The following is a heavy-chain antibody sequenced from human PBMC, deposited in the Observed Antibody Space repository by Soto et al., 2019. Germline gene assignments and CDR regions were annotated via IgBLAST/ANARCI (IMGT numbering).Heavy chain of an antibody. J-gene: IGHJ4*02. CDR3: VRGGSHSFDY. D-gene: IGHD1-26*01. V-gene: IGHV3-7*05. CDR2: IKEDGSEK. CDR1: GFIFSNFW. Sequence: EVQLVESGAGLVQPGGSLRLSCAASGFIFSNFWMSWVRQAPGKGLEWVANIKEDGSEKYHVDSVKGRFTISRDNVKNLMYLQMDSLRAEDTAVYKCVRGGSHSFDYCGQGTLVTVSS.